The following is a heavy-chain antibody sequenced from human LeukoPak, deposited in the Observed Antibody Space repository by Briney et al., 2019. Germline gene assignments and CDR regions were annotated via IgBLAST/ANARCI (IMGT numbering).Heavy chain of an antibody. D-gene: IGHD1-26*01. CDR2: INPNSGGT. CDR3: AREVGSGSYWGSDAFDI. CDR1: GYTFTGYY. J-gene: IGHJ3*02. Sequence: GASVKVSCKASGYTFTGYYMHWVRQAPGQGLEWVGWINPNSGGTNYAQKFQGRVTMTRDTSISTAYMELSRLRSDDTAVYYCAREVGSGSYWGSDAFDIWGQGTMVTVSS. V-gene: IGHV1-2*02.